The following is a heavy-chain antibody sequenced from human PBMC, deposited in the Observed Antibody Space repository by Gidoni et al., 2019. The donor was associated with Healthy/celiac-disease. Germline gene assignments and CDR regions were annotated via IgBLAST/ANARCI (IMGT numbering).Heavy chain of an antibody. CDR3: ARCSEVGATGGFDY. V-gene: IGHV3-9*01. CDR2: ISWNSGSI. D-gene: IGHD1-26*01. J-gene: IGHJ4*02. Sequence: DVQLVESGGGLVQPGRSLRLTCAASGFTFDDYAMHWVRQAPGKGLELVSGISWNSGSIGYADSVKGRFTISRDNAKNSLYLQMNSLSAEDTALYYCARCSEVGATGGFDYWGQGTLVTVSS. CDR1: GFTFDDYA.